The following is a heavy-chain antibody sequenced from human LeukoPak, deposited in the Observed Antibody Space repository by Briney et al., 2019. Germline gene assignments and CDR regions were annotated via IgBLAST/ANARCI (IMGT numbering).Heavy chain of an antibody. Sequence: GRSLRLSCAASGFTFSSYGMHWVRQAPGKGLEWVAVISYDGSNKYYADSVKGRFTISRDNSKNTLYLQMNSLRAEDTAVYYCARPASRGVGRYFDLWGRGSLVTVSS. CDR2: ISYDGSNK. J-gene: IGHJ2*01. V-gene: IGHV3-30*03. D-gene: IGHD3-10*01. CDR1: GFTFSSYG. CDR3: ARPASRGVGRYFDL.